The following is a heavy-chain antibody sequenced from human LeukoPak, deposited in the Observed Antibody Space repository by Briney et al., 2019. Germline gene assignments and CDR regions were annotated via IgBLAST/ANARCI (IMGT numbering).Heavy chain of an antibody. Sequence: AGGSLRLSCAASGFTSSSYAMHWVRQAPGKGLEWVAVISYDGSNKYYADSVKGRFTISRDNSKNTLYLQMNSLRAEDTAVYYCLVPAAIGYGMDVWGQGTTVTVSS. CDR3: LVPAAIGYGMDV. D-gene: IGHD2-2*02. CDR2: ISYDGSNK. CDR1: GFTSSSYA. V-gene: IGHV3-30-3*01. J-gene: IGHJ6*02.